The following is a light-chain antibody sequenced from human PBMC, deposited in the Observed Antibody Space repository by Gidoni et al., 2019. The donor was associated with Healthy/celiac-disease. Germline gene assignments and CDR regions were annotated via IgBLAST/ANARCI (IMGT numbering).Light chain of an antibody. J-gene: IGKJ4*01. CDR2: WAS. V-gene: IGKV4-1*01. CDR3: QQYYSTSLT. Sequence: GERATINCKSSQSVLYSSNNKNYLAWYQQKPGQPPKLLIYWASTRESGVPDRFSGSGSGTDFTLTISSLQAEDVAVYYCQQYYSTSLTFXGGTKVEIK. CDR1: QSVLYSSNNKNY.